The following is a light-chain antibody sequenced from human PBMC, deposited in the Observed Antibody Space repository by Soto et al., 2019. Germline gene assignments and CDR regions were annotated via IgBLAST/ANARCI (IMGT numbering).Light chain of an antibody. Sequence: QSVLTQPPSVSGAPGQRVTISCTGCSSNIGAGYDVHWYQQLPGTAPKLLIYGNSNRPSGVPDRFSGSKSGTSASLAITGLQAEDEADYYCQSYDSSLSGSEVFGTGTKVTV. CDR3: QSYDSSLSGSEV. CDR2: GNS. V-gene: IGLV1-40*01. J-gene: IGLJ1*01. CDR1: SSNIGAGYD.